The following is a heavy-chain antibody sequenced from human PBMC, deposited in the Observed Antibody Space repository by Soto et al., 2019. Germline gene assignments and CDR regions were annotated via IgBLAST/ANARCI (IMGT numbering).Heavy chain of an antibody. Sequence: QVQLVESGGGVVQPGRSLRLSCAASGFTFSSYAMHWVRQAPGKGLEWVAVISYDGSNKYYADSVKGRFTISRDNSKNTLYLQMNSLRSEDTAVYYCARDHSVDDSSGYYYRYYYYGMDV. CDR3: ARDHSVDDSSGYYYRYYYYGMDV. CDR1: GFTFSSYA. J-gene: IGHJ6*01. V-gene: IGHV3-30-3*01. D-gene: IGHD3-22*01. CDR2: ISYDGSNK.